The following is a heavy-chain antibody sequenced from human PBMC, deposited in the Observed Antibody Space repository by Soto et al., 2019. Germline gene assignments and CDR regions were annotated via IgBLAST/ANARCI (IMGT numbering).Heavy chain of an antibody. CDR2: IIPIFGTA. CDR3: ARERGYSYGSGGWYFDY. D-gene: IGHD5-18*01. Sequence: QVQLVQSGAEVKKPGSSVKVSCKASGGTFSSYAISWVRQAPGQGLEWMGGIIPIFGTANYAQKFQGRVTITADESTSTAYMELSSLRSEDTAVYYWARERGYSYGSGGWYFDYWGQGTLVTVSS. J-gene: IGHJ4*02. V-gene: IGHV1-69*01. CDR1: GGTFSSYA.